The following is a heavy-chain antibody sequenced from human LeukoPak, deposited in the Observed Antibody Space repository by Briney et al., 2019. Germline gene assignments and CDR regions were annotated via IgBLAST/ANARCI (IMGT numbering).Heavy chain of an antibody. D-gene: IGHD2-21*02. J-gene: IGHJ4*02. Sequence: GGSLRLSCTASGFTFDDYAMHWVRHAPGKGLEWVSFVSGDGGSTFYGDSVKGRFTISRDNSKNSLYLQMNGLRTVDTALYYCVRDPTVTDDAFDYWGQGTLVTVSS. CDR3: VRDPTVTDDAFDY. CDR1: GFTFDDYA. CDR2: VSGDGGST. V-gene: IGHV3-43*02.